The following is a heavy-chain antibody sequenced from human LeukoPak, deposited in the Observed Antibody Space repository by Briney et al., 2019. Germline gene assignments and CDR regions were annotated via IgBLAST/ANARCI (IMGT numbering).Heavy chain of an antibody. D-gene: IGHD2-21*02. CDR3: ASGGDYGDYVYYGMGV. CDR2: IYPGDSDT. J-gene: IGHJ6*02. V-gene: IGHV5-51*01. CDR1: GYRLSYYW. Sequence: GESLKISCKGSGYRLSYYWIAWVCQMPGKGLEWMGIIYPGDSDTRYSPSFQGQVTISADKSISTAYLQWSSLKASDTAMYYCASGGDYGDYVYYGMGVWGQGTTVTVSS.